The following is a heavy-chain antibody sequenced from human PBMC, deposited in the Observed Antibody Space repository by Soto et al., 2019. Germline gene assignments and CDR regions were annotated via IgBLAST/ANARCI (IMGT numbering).Heavy chain of an antibody. J-gene: IGHJ5*02. CDR1: GGTFSSYA. CDR3: ARDRDGRNWFDP. CDR2: IIPIFGTA. V-gene: IGHV1-69*01. Sequence: QVQLVQSGAEVKKPGSSVKVSGTASGGTFSSYAISWVRQAPGQGLEWMGGIIPIFGTANYAQKFQGRVTITADESTSTAYMELSSLRSEDTAVYYCARDRDGRNWFDPWGQGTLVTVSS.